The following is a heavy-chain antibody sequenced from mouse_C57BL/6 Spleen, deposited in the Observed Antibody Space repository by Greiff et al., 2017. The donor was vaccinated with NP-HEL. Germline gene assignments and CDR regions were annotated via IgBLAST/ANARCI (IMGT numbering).Heavy chain of an antibody. Sequence: VQLQQPGAELVRPGSSVKLSCKASGYTFTSYWMHWVKQRPIQGLEWIGNIDPSDSETHYNQKFKDKATLTVDKSSSTAYMQLSSLTSEDSAVYYCAREGVGDGHWYFDVWGTGTTVTVSS. CDR2: IDPSDSET. CDR3: AREGVGDGHWYFDV. D-gene: IGHD2-3*01. J-gene: IGHJ1*03. V-gene: IGHV1-52*01. CDR1: GYTFTSYW.